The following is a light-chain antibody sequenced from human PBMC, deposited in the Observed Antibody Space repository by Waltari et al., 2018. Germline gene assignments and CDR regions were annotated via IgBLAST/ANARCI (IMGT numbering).Light chain of an antibody. V-gene: IGKV3-11*01. CDR2: DAS. J-gene: IGKJ4*01. Sequence: EIVLTQSPATLSLSPGDRATLPCRASQSVSTYLAWYQPRPGQAPRLLIYDASNRATDVPARFSGSGSGTDFTLTISSLQPEDFAVYYCQERSNWPGGAFGGGTKVEIK. CDR1: QSVSTY. CDR3: QERSNWPGGA.